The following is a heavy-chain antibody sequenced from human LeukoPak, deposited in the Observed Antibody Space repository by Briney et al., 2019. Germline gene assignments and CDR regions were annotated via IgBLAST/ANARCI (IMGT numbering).Heavy chain of an antibody. J-gene: IGHJ6*03. V-gene: IGHV4-34*01. CDR3: ARKAAAAGTGWDDYYYMDV. Sequence: SETLSLTCAVYGGSFSGYYWSWIRQPPGKGLEWIGEINHSGSTNYNPSLKSRVTISVNTSKNQLSLKVSSVTAADTAVYYCARKAAAAGTGWDDYYYMDVWGKGTTVTVSS. CDR1: GGSFSGYY. D-gene: IGHD6-13*01. CDR2: INHSGST.